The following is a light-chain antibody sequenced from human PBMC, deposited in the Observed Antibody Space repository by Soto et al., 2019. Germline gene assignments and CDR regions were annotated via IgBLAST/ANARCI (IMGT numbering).Light chain of an antibody. CDR3: CSYAGSNNYV. CDR2: EVS. J-gene: IGLJ1*01. V-gene: IGLV2-8*01. CDR1: SSDVGGYNY. Sequence: QSALTQPPSASGSPGQSVTISCTGTSSDVGGYNYVSWYQQHPGKAPKLMISEVSKRPSAVPDRFSGSKSGNTASLTVSGLQAEDEADYYCCSYAGSNNYVFGTGTKLTVL.